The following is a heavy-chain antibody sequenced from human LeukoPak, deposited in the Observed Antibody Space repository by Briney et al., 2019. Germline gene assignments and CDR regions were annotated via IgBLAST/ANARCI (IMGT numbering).Heavy chain of an antibody. CDR2: IIPIFGTA. D-gene: IGHD3-22*01. CDR1: GGTFSSYA. Sequence: ASVKVSCKASGGTFSSYAISWVRQAPGQGLEWMGGIIPIFGTANYAQKFQGRVTITADESTSTAYMELSSLRSEDTAVYYCARDRYDSSALPYYWGQGTLVTVSS. CDR3: ARDRYDSSALPYY. V-gene: IGHV1-69*13. J-gene: IGHJ4*02.